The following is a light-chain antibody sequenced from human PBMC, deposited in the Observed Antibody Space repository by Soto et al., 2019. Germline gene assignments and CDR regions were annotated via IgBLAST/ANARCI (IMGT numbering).Light chain of an antibody. CDR1: SSDVGSYNL. CDR2: EAT. V-gene: IGLV2-23*01. Sequence: QSALTQPASVSGSPGQSITISCTGTSSDVGSYNLVSWYQQHPGKAPKLMIYEATNRPSGVSNRFSGSKSGNTASMTISGLQAEDEADYYCCSYALSATAVFGGGTKVTVL. CDR3: CSYALSATAV. J-gene: IGLJ2*01.